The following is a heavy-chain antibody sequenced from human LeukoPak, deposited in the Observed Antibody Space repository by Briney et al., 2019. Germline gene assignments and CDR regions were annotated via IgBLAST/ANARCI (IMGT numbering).Heavy chain of an antibody. Sequence: ASVKVSCKASGYTFTGYYMHWVRQAPGQGLEWMGWINPNSGGTNYAQKFQGRVTITRNTSISTAYMELSSLRSEDTAVYYCARGSGGATIHYYYYYMDVWGKGTTVTVSS. V-gene: IGHV1-2*02. CDR1: GYTFTGYY. D-gene: IGHD5-12*01. CDR3: ARGSGGATIHYYYYYMDV. CDR2: INPNSGGT. J-gene: IGHJ6*03.